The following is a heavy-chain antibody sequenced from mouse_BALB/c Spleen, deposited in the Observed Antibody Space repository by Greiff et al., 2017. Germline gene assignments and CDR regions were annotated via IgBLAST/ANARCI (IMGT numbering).Heavy chain of an antibody. CDR3: ARQGFDY. J-gene: IGHJ2*01. CDR2: ISNGGGST. CDR1: GFTFSSYT. Sequence: DVKLVESGGGLVQPGGSLKLSCAASGFTFSSYTMSWVRQTPEKRLEWVAYISNGGGSTYYPDTVKGRFTISRDNAKNTLYLQMSSLKSEDTAMYYCARQGFDYWGQGTTLTVSS. V-gene: IGHV5-12-2*01.